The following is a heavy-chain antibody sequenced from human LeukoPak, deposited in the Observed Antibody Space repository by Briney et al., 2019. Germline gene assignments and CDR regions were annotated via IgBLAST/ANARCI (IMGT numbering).Heavy chain of an antibody. CDR2: IYTSGST. D-gene: IGHD6-13*01. V-gene: IGHV4-4*07. CDR1: GGSFSSYY. Sequence: SETLSLTCTVSGGSFSSYYWSWIRQPAGKGLEWIGRIYTSGSTNYNPSLKSRVTMSVDTSKNQFSLKLSSVTAADTAVYYCARGGSAAGTFYYFDYWGQGTLVTVSS. CDR3: ARGGSAAGTFYYFDY. J-gene: IGHJ4*02.